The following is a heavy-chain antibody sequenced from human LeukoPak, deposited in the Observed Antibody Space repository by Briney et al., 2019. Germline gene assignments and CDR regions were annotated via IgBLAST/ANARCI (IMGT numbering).Heavy chain of an antibody. V-gene: IGHV4-59*01. D-gene: IGHD2-2*01. CDR1: GGSISSYY. CDR3: ARDSISDADAFDI. J-gene: IGHJ3*02. CDR2: IYYSGST. Sequence: PSETLSLTCTVSGGSISSYYWSWIRQPPGKGLEWIGYIYYSGSTNYNPSLKSRVTISVDTSKNQFSLKLSSVTAADTAVYYCARDSISDADAFDIWGQGTMVTVSS.